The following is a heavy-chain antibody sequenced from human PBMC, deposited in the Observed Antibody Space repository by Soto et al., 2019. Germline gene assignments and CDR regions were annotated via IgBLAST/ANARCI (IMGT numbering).Heavy chain of an antibody. CDR3: ARDTSTGWYF. Sequence: QVQLVESGGGVVQPGTSLRLSCAASGFTFSSFGMHWVRQAPGKGLEWVGSISYDGSNKNYTDSVKGRFTISRDNSKSTRYLLMNSLRLEDTAVYFCARDTSTGWYFWGQGTLVTVSA. CDR2: ISYDGSNK. V-gene: IGHV3-30*03. CDR1: GFTFSSFG. J-gene: IGHJ4*02. D-gene: IGHD6-19*01.